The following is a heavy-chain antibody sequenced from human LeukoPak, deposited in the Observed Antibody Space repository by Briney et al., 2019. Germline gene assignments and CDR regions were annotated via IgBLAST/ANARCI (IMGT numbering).Heavy chain of an antibody. CDR1: GGSFSGYY. V-gene: IGHV4-34*01. CDR3: ARGSMLFDP. J-gene: IGHJ5*02. Sequence: ASETLSLTCGVYGGSFSGYYWSWIRQPPGKGLEWIGEINHSGSTNYNPSLKSRVTISVDTSKNQFSLKLSSVTAADTAVYYCARGSMLFDPWGQGTLVTVSS. CDR2: INHSGST. D-gene: IGHD2/OR15-2a*01.